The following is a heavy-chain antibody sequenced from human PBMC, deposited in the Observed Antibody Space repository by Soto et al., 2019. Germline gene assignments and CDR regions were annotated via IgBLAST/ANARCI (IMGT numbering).Heavy chain of an antibody. D-gene: IGHD5-12*01. CDR1: GGSISSYY. Sequence: PSETLSLTCTVSGGSISSYYWSWIRQPPGKGLEWIGYIYYSGSTNYNPSLKSRVTISVDTSKNQFSLKLSSVTAADTAVYYCARAREDGYNRVIDYWGQGTLVTVSS. CDR3: ARAREDGYNRVIDY. J-gene: IGHJ4*02. V-gene: IGHV4-59*01. CDR2: IYYSGST.